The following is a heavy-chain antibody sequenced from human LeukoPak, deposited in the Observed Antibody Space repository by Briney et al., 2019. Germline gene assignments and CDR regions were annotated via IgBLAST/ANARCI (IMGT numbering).Heavy chain of an antibody. D-gene: IGHD2-2*01. CDR3: ARDLGCSSTSCYWFDP. V-gene: IGHV1-69*01. CDR1: GGTFSSYA. Sequence: SVTVSCKASGGTFSSYAISWVRQAPGQGPEWMGGIIPIFGTANYAQKFQGRVTITADESTSTAYMELSSLRSEDTAVYYCARDLGCSSTSCYWFDPWGQGTLVTVSS. J-gene: IGHJ5*02. CDR2: IIPIFGTA.